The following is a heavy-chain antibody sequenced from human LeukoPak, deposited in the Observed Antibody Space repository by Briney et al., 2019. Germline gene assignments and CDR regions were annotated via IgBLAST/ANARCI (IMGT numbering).Heavy chain of an antibody. CDR2: TYHSGST. CDR3: ARDTGSSSGGGSGMDV. Sequence: SQTLSLTCTVSGGSISSSSYYWGWIRQPPGKGLEWIGSTYHSGSTLYNPSLKSRVTISVDTSKTQFSLNLSSVTAADTAVYYCARDTGSSSGGGSGMDVWGKGTTVTVSS. J-gene: IGHJ6*04. V-gene: IGHV4-39*07. D-gene: IGHD6-13*01. CDR1: GGSISSSSYY.